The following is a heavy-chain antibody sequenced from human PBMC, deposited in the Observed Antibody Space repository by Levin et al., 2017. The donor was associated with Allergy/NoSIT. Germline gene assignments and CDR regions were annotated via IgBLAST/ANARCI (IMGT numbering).Heavy chain of an antibody. CDR2: IFPADSDS. Sequence: KSGESLKISCKGSGSSFISYWIGWVRQKPGKGLEWMGIIFPADSDSKYSPSFQGQVTISADRSVNTVYLQWSSLKASDTAMYYCARRSAFSSGWYEGDFDSWGQGTLVTVSS. CDR1: GSSFISYW. CDR3: ARRSAFSSGWYEGDFDS. V-gene: IGHV5-51*01. J-gene: IGHJ4*02. D-gene: IGHD6-19*01.